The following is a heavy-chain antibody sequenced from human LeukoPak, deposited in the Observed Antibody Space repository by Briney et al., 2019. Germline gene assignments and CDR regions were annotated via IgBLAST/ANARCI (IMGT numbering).Heavy chain of an antibody. CDR1: GYTFTGYY. D-gene: IGHD2-15*01. CDR2: INPNSGGT. J-gene: IGHJ4*02. Sequence: ASVKVSCKASGYTFTGYYMHWVRQAPGQGLEWMGRINPNSGGTNYAQKFQGRVTMTRDTSISTAYMELSRLRSDDTAVYYCARRNQHCSGGRCYIYFYYGGQGTLVTVSS. CDR3: ARRNQHCSGGRCYIYFYY. V-gene: IGHV1-2*06.